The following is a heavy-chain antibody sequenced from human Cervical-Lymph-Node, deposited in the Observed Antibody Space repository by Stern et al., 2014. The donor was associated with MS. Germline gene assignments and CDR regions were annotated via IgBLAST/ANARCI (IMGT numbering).Heavy chain of an antibody. CDR1: GFTFSDSY. D-gene: IGHD5-12*01. V-gene: IGHV3-11*01. CDR2: ISSSGDTI. J-gene: IGHJ3*02. Sequence: VQLVESGGGLVKPGGSLRLSCAASGFTFSDSYMTWIRQTPGKGLEWVSYISSSGDTIKYAESVKGRFTVSRDNAKSSLSLQMSSLRVEDTAVYYCVRGWEPRQDGPSGHDYDAFDIWGQGTMVTVSS. CDR3: VRGWEPRQDGPSGHDYDAFDI.